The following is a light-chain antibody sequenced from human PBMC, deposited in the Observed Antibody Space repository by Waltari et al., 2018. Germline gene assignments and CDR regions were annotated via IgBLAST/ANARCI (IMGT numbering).Light chain of an antibody. CDR2: EAS. Sequence: EIVLTQSPATLSLSPGERVTLSCRASQSVSSSLGWFLQKPGQAPKLLIYEASNRAPGLPGRFSGSGFGRDFTLTISSLEPEDFGVYYCQQRSVWPVTFGGGTKLEI. CDR3: QQRSVWPVT. V-gene: IGKV3-11*02. J-gene: IGKJ4*01. CDR1: QSVSSS.